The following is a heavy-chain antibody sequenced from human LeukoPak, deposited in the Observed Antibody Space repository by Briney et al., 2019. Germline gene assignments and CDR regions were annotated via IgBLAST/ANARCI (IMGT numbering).Heavy chain of an antibody. CDR1: GGSISSGSHY. Sequence: SQTLSLTCTVSGGSISSGSHYWNWIRQPAGKGLEWIGRIYTSGSTNYNPSLKSRVTMSLDTSKNQFSLKLSSVTAADTAVYYCTRDHYYDSSGYTFRHWGQGTLVTVSS. CDR3: TRDHYYDSSGYTFRH. J-gene: IGHJ1*01. V-gene: IGHV4-61*02. D-gene: IGHD3-22*01. CDR2: IYTSGST.